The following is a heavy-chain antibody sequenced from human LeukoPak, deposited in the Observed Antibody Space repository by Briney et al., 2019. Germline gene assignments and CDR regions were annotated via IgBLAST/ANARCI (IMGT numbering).Heavy chain of an antibody. CDR3: AKDPSSGRLKYFDY. J-gene: IGHJ4*02. CDR1: GFTFSSYA. CDR2: ISGSGGST. D-gene: IGHD6-19*01. V-gene: IGHV3-23*01. Sequence: GGCLRLSCAASGFTFSSYAMSWVRQAPGKGLDWVSAISGSGGSTYYADSVKGRFTVSGDNSKSTVYLQMNSLRAEDTAVYYCAKDPSSGRLKYFDYWGQGTLVTVSS.